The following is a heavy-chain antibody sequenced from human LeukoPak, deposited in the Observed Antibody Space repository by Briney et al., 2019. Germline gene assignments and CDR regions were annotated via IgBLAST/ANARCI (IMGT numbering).Heavy chain of an antibody. J-gene: IGHJ3*02. CDR2: IVVGSGNT. CDR1: GFTFTTSA. Sequence: SVKVSCKASGFTFTTSAVQWVRQARGQRLEWIGRIVVGSGNTDHAQKFQGRLTIARDISTSTAYMELSSLTSDDTAVYYCAAVPNANAWYWDNAFDIWGQGTMVTVSS. D-gene: IGHD2-8*02. CDR3: AAVPNANAWYWDNAFDI. V-gene: IGHV1-58*01.